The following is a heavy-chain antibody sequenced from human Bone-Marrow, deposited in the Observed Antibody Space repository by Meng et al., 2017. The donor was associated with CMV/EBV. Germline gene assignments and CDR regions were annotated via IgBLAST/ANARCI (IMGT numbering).Heavy chain of an antibody. J-gene: IGHJ1*01. CDR2: IYWDDDN. CDR1: GVCRTSSGVG. CDR3: ALKYSSACADCQH. D-gene: IGHD6-19*01. Sequence: PLQLARPTAVQSKPALTLSRTFCGVCRTSSGVGVGWIRQPPGKALEWLALIYWDDDNRYSPSLKSRLTITKDTSKNQVALTMTNMDPVDTAIYYCALKYSSACADCQHWGQGTLVTVSS. V-gene: IGHV2-5*02.